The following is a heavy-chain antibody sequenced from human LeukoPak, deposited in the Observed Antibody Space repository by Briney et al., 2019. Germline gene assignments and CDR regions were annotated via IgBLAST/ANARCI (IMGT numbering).Heavy chain of an antibody. CDR1: GDSVSSNSVT. D-gene: IGHD1-26*01. CDR3: VRDRELHY. J-gene: IGHJ4*02. CDR2: TYYRSTWYN. V-gene: IGHV6-1*01. Sequence: SQTLSLTCAISGDSVSSNSVTWNWIRQSPSRGLEWLGRTYYRSTWYNDYAVSVRGRITVNPDTSKNQFSLHLNSVTAADTAVYYCVRDRELHYWGQGTLVTVSS.